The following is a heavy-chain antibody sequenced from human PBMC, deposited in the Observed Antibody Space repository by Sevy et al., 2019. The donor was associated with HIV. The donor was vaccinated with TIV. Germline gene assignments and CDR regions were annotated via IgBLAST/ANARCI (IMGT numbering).Heavy chain of an antibody. CDR3: AKDGYSSGLLYYFDH. CDR1: GFTLDNYA. CDR2: ISVSGRL. Sequence: GGSLRLSCAASGFTLDNYAMAWVRQAPGQGLVWVSAISVSGRLSYADSVKGRFTISRDSSKKMIYLHLNSLRADDTATYYCAKDGYSSGLLYYFDHWGQGTLVTVSS. D-gene: IGHD6-19*01. J-gene: IGHJ4*02. V-gene: IGHV3-23*01.